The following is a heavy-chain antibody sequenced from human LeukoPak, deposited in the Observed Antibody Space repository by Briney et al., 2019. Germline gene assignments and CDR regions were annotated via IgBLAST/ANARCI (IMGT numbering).Heavy chain of an antibody. CDR1: GYSFTSYW. Sequence: GESLKISCKGSGYSFTSYWIGWVRQMPGKGLEWMGIIYPGDSDTRYSPSFQGQVTISADKSISTAYLQWSSLKASDTAVYYCARHAPAVVTGHYYYYYYMDVWGKGTTVTVSS. D-gene: IGHD4-23*01. CDR3: ARHAPAVVTGHYYYYYYMDV. CDR2: IYPGDSDT. V-gene: IGHV5-51*01. J-gene: IGHJ6*03.